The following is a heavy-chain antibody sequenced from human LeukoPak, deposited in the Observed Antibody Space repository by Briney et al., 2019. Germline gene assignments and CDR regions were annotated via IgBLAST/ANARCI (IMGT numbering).Heavy chain of an antibody. V-gene: IGHV3-48*03. J-gene: IGHJ5*02. Sequence: GGSLRLSCAASGFTFSSYEMNWVRQAPGKGLEWVSYISSSGSTIYYADSVKGRFTISRDNDKNSLYLQMNSLRAEDTAVYYCASSYDFRGFLWFDPWGQGTLVTVSS. CDR1: GFTFSSYE. CDR3: ASSYDFRGFLWFDP. D-gene: IGHD3-3*01. CDR2: ISSSGSTI.